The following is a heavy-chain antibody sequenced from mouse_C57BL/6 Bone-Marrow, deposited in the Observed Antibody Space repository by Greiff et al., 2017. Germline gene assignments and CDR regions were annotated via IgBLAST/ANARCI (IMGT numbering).Heavy chain of an antibody. CDR2: IHPNSGST. D-gene: IGHD2-1*01. J-gene: IGHJ3*01. CDR3: ARESIYYGNYVGFAY. CDR1: GYTFTSYW. V-gene: IGHV1-64*01. Sequence: QVQLQQPGAELVKPGASVKLSCKASGYTFTSYWMHWVKQRPGQGLEWIGMIHPNSGSTNYNEKFKSKATLTVDKSSSTAYMQLSSLTSEDSAVYYGARESIYYGNYVGFAYWGQGTLVTVSA.